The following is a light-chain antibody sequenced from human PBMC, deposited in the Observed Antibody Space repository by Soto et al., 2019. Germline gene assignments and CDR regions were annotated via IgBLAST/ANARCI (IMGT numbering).Light chain of an antibody. Sequence: AIQLTQSPSSLSASVGDRVTITCRASQGISSALAWYQQKPGKAPKVLIYDASSLESGVPSRFSGSGSGTDFTLTISSLQSEDFAVYYCQQHNNWPLAFGGGTKVDIK. J-gene: IGKJ4*01. CDR3: QQHNNWPLA. CDR1: QGISSA. V-gene: IGKV1D-13*01. CDR2: DAS.